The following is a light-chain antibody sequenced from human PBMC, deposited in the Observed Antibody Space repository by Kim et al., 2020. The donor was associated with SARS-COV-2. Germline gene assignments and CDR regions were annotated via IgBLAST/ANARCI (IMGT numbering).Light chain of an antibody. Sequence: GQSFTIACTGTSSDVGGYNYVSWYQQHPGKAPKLMIYDVIKRPSGVPDRFSGSKSGNTASLTISGLQAEDGADYYCCSYAGSYTYVFGTGTKVTVL. CDR2: DVI. V-gene: IGLV2-11*01. CDR1: SSDVGGYNY. CDR3: CSYAGSYTYV. J-gene: IGLJ1*01.